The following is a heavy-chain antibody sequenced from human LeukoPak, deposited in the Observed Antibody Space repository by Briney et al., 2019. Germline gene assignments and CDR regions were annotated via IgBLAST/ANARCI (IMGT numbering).Heavy chain of an antibody. J-gene: IGHJ4*02. D-gene: IGHD1-26*01. CDR1: GYTFTSYY. CDR2: INPGGGST. Sequence: ASVKVSCKASGYTFTSYYMHWVRQAPGQGLEWMGIINPGGGSTSYAQKFQGRVTMTRDMSTSTVYMELSSLRSDDTAVYYCARWSYGDYVDYWGQGTLVTVSS. CDR3: ARWSYGDYVDY. V-gene: IGHV1-46*01.